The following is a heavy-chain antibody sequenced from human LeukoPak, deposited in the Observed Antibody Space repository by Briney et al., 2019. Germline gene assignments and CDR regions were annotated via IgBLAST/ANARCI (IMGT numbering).Heavy chain of an antibody. CDR1: GYTFTSYE. D-gene: IGHD1-7*01. CDR3: ARQNNWNCDY. CDR2: MSPHSGNT. V-gene: IGHV1-8*01. Sequence: ASVKVSCKASGYTFTSYEINWVRQATGQGLEWLGWMSPHSGNTGYAQNFQGRVTMTRNTYISTAYMELSSLRSEDTAVYYCARQNNWNCDYWGQGTLVTVSS. J-gene: IGHJ4*02.